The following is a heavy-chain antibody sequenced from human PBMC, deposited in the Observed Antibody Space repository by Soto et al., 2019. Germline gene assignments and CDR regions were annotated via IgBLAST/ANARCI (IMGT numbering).Heavy chain of an antibody. CDR2: VSGGSGGT. D-gene: IGHD1-1*01. J-gene: IGHJ4*02. CDR1: GFSFSTYG. CDR3: AKWNGYGDY. V-gene: IGHV3-23*01. Sequence: EVQLFESGGGLVQPGGSLRLSCAVSGFSFSTYGVTWVRQAPGKGLEWVSGVSGGSGGTHYADSVKGRFTITGDNSKNTVYLHMNSLRVEDTAVYYCAKWNGYGDYWGQGTLVTVSS.